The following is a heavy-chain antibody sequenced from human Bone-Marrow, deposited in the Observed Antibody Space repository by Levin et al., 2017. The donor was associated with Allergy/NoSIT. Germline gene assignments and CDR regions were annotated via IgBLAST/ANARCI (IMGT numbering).Heavy chain of an antibody. Sequence: SETLSLTCAVYGGSFSDYYWSWIRQPPGKGLEWIGFVHHSGTTDYNPSFRSRVTISMDTSKNQVSLKLYSVTAADTAVYFCARDGGFCTGGRCPPYYYNAMDVWSRGTTVAVSS. CDR2: VHHSGTT. D-gene: IGHD2-15*01. CDR1: GGSFSDYY. V-gene: IGHV4-34*01. CDR3: ARDGGFCTGGRCPPYYYNAMDV. J-gene: IGHJ6*02.